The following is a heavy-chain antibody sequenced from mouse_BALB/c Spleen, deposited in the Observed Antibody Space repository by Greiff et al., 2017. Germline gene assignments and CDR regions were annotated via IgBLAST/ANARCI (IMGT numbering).Heavy chain of an antibody. V-gene: IGHV5-6-4*01. D-gene: IGHD2-10*02. Sequence: EVKLMESGGGLVKPGGSLKLSCAASGFTFSSYTMSWVRQTPEKRLEWVATISSGGSYTYYPDSVKGRFTISRDNAKNTLYLQMSSLKSEDTAMYYCTRDSSYGNYQAWFAYWGQGTLVTVSA. CDR2: ISSGGSYT. J-gene: IGHJ3*01. CDR1: GFTFSSYT. CDR3: TRDSSYGNYQAWFAY.